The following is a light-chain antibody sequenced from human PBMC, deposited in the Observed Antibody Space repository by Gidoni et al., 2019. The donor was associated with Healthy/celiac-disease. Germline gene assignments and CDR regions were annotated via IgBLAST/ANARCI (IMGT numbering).Light chain of an antibody. J-gene: IGKJ1*01. CDR2: DAS. CDR3: QQRSNWPPWT. Sequence: EIVLTQSPATLSLSPGERATLSCRASQSVSSYLAWYQQKPGQAPRLLIYDASNRATGIPARFSDSGSETDFTLTIRGLEPEDFAVYFCQQRSNWPPWTFGQGTKVEIK. V-gene: IGKV3-11*01. CDR1: QSVSSY.